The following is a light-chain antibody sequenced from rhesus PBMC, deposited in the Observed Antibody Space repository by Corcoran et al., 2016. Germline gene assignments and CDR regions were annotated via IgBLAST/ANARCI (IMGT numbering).Light chain of an antibody. V-gene: IGKV1-22*01. J-gene: IGKJ2*01. CDR2: KAS. CDR3: QQYSSGPPYS. Sequence: DIQMTQSPSSLSASVGDTVTITCRASQSINSWLAWYQQKPGKAPKLLMYKASPLQNGVPSRFSGSGSGTDFTLTISSLQSEDFATYFCQQYSSGPPYSFGQGTKVDIK. CDR1: QSINSW.